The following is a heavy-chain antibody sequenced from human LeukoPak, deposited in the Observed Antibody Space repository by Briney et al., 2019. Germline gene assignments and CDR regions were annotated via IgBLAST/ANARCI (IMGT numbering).Heavy chain of an antibody. CDR1: RYTFTSYY. CDR2: INPSGGST. J-gene: IGHJ3*02. CDR3: ARDSDSSGYRIGAFDI. Sequence: ASVKVSCKASRYTFTSYYMHWVRQAPGQGLEWMGIINPSGGSTSYAQKFQGRVTMTRDMSTSTVYMELSSLRSEDTAVYYCARDSDSSGYRIGAFDIWGQGTMVTVSS. D-gene: IGHD3-22*01. V-gene: IGHV1-46*01.